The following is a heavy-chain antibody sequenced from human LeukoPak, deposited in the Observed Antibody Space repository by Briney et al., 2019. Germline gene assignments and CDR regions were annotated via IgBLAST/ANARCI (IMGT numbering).Heavy chain of an antibody. CDR2: ISGSGGST. CDR3: AKDSHCSSGWSYYFDY. V-gene: IGHV3-23*01. D-gene: IGHD6-19*01. CDR1: GFTFSSYA. J-gene: IGHJ4*02. Sequence: GGSLRLSCAASGFTFSSYAMSWVRQAPGKGLEWVSAISGSGGSTYYADSVKGRFTISRDNSKNTLYLQMNSLRAEDTAVYYCAKDSHCSSGWSYYFDYWGQGTLVTVSS.